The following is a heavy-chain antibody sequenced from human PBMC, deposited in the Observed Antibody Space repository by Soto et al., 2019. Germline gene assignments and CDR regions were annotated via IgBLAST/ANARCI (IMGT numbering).Heavy chain of an antibody. Sequence: SETLSLTCTVSGGSISSGGYYWSWIRQHPGKGLEWIGYIYYSGSTYYNPSLKSRVTISVDTSKNQFSLKLSSVTAADTAVYYCARSSYDFWSAYSIWFDPWGQGTLVTV. J-gene: IGHJ5*02. V-gene: IGHV4-31*03. D-gene: IGHD3-3*01. CDR3: ARSSYDFWSAYSIWFDP. CDR1: GGSISSGGYY. CDR2: IYYSGST.